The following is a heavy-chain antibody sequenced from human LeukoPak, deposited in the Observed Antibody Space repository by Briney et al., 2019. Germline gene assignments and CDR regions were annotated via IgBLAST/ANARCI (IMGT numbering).Heavy chain of an antibody. J-gene: IGHJ4*02. CDR2: IYYSGST. V-gene: IGHV4-39*01. CDR3: ARDVVATPYFGY. D-gene: IGHD5-12*01. Sequence: SETLSLTCTVSGGSISSSTYYWGWIRQPPGKGLEWIGSIYYSGSTYYNPSLKSRVTISVDTSKTQFSLQLNSVTPEDTAVYFCARDVVATPYFGYWGQGALVTVSS. CDR1: GGSISSSTYY.